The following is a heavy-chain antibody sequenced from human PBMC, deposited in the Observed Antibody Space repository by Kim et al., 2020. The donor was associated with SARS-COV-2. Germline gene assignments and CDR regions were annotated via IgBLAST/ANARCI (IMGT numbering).Heavy chain of an antibody. D-gene: IGHD3-9*01. CDR2: ISGSGGST. V-gene: IGHV3-23*01. CDR1: GFTFSSYA. CDR3: AKDRHFDWLRRVGYFDY. Sequence: GGSLRLSCAASGFTFSSYAMSWVRQAPGKGLEWVSAISGSGGSTYYADSVKGRFTISRDNSKNTLYLQMNSLRAEDTAVYYCAKDRHFDWLRRVGYFDYWGQGTLVTVSS. J-gene: IGHJ4*02.